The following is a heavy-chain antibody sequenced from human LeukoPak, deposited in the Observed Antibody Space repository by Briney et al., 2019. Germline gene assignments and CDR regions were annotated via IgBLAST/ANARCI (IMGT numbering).Heavy chain of an antibody. CDR1: GYTFTGYY. D-gene: IGHD6-19*01. CDR2: INPNSGGT. CDR3: ASSSVAGSLYYFDY. J-gene: IGHJ4*02. Sequence: GASVKVSCKASGYTFTGYYMHWVRQAPGQGLEWMGWINPNSGGTNYAQKFQGWVTMTRDTSISTAYMELSRLRSDDTAVYYCASSSVAGSLYYFDYWGQGTLVTVSS. V-gene: IGHV1-2*04.